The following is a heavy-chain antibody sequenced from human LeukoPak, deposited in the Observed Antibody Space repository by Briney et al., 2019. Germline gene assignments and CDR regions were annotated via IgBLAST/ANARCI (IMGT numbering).Heavy chain of an antibody. V-gene: IGHV3-7*01. CDR3: ATLDSTKSVF. CDR1: EFRFGRDW. Sequence: QPGGSLRLTCVASEFRFGRDWISWVRPAPGKGLEWVACIKQDGSEEYYVGSVRGRFTVSVDNDKNSLYLQMNSLRAEDTARYYCATLDSTKSVFWGRGTAVTVSS. J-gene: IGHJ1*01. D-gene: IGHD2-2*01. CDR2: IKQDGSEE.